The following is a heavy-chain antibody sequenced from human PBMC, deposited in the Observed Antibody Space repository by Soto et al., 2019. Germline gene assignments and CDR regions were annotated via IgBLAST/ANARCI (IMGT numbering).Heavy chain of an antibody. Sequence: GGSLRLSCAASGFTFTNNNMNWVRQAPGKGLEWVSSISSSSSFRNYADSVKGRFSISRDNDKKLVYLQMDSLRAEDTAVYYCARDPPLSVLVVVATDDFWGQGTLVTVSS. CDR3: ARDPPLSVLVVVATDDF. V-gene: IGHV3-21*01. D-gene: IGHD3-22*01. CDR2: ISSSSSFR. CDR1: GFTFTNNN. J-gene: IGHJ4*02.